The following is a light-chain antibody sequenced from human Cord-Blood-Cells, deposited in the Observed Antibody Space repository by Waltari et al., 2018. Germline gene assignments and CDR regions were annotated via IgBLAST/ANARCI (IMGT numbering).Light chain of an antibody. Sequence: IVLTQSPGPLSLPPGASATLSCRASQSVSSSYLAWYQQKPGQAPRLLIYGASSRATGIPDRFSGSGSGTDFTLTISRLEPEDFAVYYCQQYGSSPTFGGGTKVEIK. V-gene: IGKV3-20*01. CDR3: QQYGSSPT. CDR1: QSVSSSY. J-gene: IGKJ4*01. CDR2: GAS.